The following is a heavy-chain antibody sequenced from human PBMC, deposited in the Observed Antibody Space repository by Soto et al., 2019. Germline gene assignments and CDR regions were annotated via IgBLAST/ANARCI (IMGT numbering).Heavy chain of an antibody. Sequence: PGESLKISCKASGYSFTSYWITWVRQMPGKGLEWMGRIDPSDSYTDYSPSFQGHVTISADKSIYTAYLQLSSLKASDTARYYCARGRYYISYWGQGTLVTVSS. J-gene: IGHJ4*02. CDR1: GYSFTSYW. V-gene: IGHV5-10-1*01. CDR2: IDPSDSYT. CDR3: ARGRYYISY. D-gene: IGHD3-10*01.